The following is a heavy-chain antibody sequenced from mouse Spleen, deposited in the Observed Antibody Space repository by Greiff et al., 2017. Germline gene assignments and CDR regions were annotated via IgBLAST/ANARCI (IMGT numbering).Heavy chain of an antibody. Sequence: EVQLVESGGGLVKLGGSLKLSCAASGFTFSSYYMSWVRQTPEKRLELVAAINSNGGSTYYPDTVKGRFTISRDNAKNTLYLQMSSLKSEDTALYYCARHETGTGSRYFGYWGQGTTLTVSS. CDR3: ARHETGTGSRYFGY. CDR2: INSNGGST. D-gene: IGHD4-1*01. J-gene: IGHJ2*01. CDR1: GFTFSSYY. V-gene: IGHV5-6-2*01.